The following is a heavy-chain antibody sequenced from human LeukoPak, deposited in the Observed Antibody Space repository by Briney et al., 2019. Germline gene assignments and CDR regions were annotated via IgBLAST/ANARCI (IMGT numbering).Heavy chain of an antibody. V-gene: IGHV3-74*01. J-gene: IGHJ4*02. Sequence: GGSLRLSCAASGFTFSNYWMHWVRQAPGKGLVWVSRINSDGRSTSYADSVKGRFTISRDSAKNTLYLQMNSLRAEDTAVYYCARGYYDSSGYYLIDYWGQGTLVTVSS. D-gene: IGHD3-22*01. CDR3: ARGYYDSSGYYLIDY. CDR1: GFTFSNYW. CDR2: INSDGRST.